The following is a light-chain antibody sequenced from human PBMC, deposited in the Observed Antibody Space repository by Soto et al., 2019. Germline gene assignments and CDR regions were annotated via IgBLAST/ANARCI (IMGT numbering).Light chain of an antibody. Sequence: EIVMTQSPATLSVSPGERATLSCRASQSVSSYLALYQQKPGQAPRLLIYDAFNRATGIPDRFSGSGSGTDFTLTISRLEHEDFSVYYCQQYATTPFTFGPGTKVDIK. CDR2: DAF. CDR1: QSVSSY. CDR3: QQYATTPFT. V-gene: IGKV3-20*01. J-gene: IGKJ3*01.